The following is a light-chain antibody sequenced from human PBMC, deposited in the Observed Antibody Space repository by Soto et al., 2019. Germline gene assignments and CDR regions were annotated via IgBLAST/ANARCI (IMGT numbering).Light chain of an antibody. CDR3: QQFSSYPLT. Sequence: EIVLTQSKATLSLSPGERATLSCRASQSVSSYLAWYQQKPGQAPRLLIYDASSRATGIPDRFSGGGSGTDFTLTISRLEPEDFAVYYCQQFSSYPLTFGGGTKV. J-gene: IGKJ4*01. CDR1: QSVSSY. V-gene: IGKV3-11*01. CDR2: DAS.